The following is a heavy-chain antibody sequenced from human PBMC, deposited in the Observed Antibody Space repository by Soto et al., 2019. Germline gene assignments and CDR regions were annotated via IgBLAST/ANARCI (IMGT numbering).Heavy chain of an antibody. CDR3: ATASLRASDI. CDR1: GFTFSSYE. V-gene: IGHV3-48*03. CDR2: ISSSGSTI. J-gene: IGHJ3*02. Sequence: EVQLVESGGGLVQPGGSLRLSCAASGFTFSSYEMNWVRQAPGKGLEWVSYISSSGSTIYYADSVKGRFTISRDNAKNSLYLQMNSLRAEDTAVYYCATASLRASDIWSQGTMLTVSS.